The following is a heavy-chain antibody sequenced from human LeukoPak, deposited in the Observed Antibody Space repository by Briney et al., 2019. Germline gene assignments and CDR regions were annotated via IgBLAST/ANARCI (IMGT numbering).Heavy chain of an antibody. D-gene: IGHD3-22*01. Sequence: PSETLSLTCTVSGGSISSGDYYWSWIRQPPGKGLEWIGYIYYSGSTYYNPSLKSRVTISVDTSKNQFSLKLSSVTAADTAVYYCARVRITMIVVVTPDAFDIWGQGTMVAVSS. CDR1: GGSISSGDYY. CDR2: IYYSGST. CDR3: ARVRITMIVVVTPDAFDI. V-gene: IGHV4-30-4*01. J-gene: IGHJ3*02.